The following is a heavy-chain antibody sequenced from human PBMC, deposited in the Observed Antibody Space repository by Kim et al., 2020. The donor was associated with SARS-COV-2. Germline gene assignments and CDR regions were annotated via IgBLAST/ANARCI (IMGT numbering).Heavy chain of an antibody. CDR2: IYYSGST. CDR3: ARDRASGDYGDFLSFDY. D-gene: IGHD4-17*01. J-gene: IGHJ4*02. CDR1: GGSISSGGYY. V-gene: IGHV4-31*03. Sequence: SETLSLTCTVSGGSISSGGYYWSWIRQHPGKGLEWIGYIYYSGSTYYNPSLKSRVTISVDTSKNQFSLKLSSVTAADTAVYYCARDRASGDYGDFLSFDYWGQGTLVTVSS.